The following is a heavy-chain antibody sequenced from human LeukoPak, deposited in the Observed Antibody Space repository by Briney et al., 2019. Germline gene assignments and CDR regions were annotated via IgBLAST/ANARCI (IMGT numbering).Heavy chain of an antibody. J-gene: IGHJ6*03. D-gene: IGHD1-26*01. CDR2: IYHSGST. Sequence: SETLSLTCTVSGGSISSGGYYWSWIRQPPGKGLEWIGYIYHSGSTYYNPSLKSRVTISVDRSKNQFSLKLSSVTAADTAVYYRARTNSGSYYYYYYMDVWGKGTTVTVSS. V-gene: IGHV4-30-2*01. CDR3: ARTNSGSYYYYYYMDV. CDR1: GGSISSGGYY.